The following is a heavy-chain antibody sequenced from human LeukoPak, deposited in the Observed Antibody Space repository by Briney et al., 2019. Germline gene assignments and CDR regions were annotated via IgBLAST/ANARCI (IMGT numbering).Heavy chain of an antibody. J-gene: IGHJ4*02. Sequence: PSETLSLTCAVYGGSFSGYYWSWIRQPPGKGLEWIGEINHSGSTNYNPSLKSRVTISVDTSKNQFSLKLSSVTAADTAVYFCARVNYYDSSGPLRDFFDYWGQGTLVTVSS. D-gene: IGHD3-22*01. CDR2: INHSGST. CDR3: ARVNYYDSSGPLRDFFDY. CDR1: GGSFSGYY. V-gene: IGHV4-34*01.